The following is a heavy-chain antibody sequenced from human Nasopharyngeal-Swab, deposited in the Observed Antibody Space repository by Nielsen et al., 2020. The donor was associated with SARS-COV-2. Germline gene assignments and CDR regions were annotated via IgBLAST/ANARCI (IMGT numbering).Heavy chain of an antibody. V-gene: IGHV3-7*03. Sequence: ETLSLTCAASGFTFSSYWMSWVRQAPGKGLEWVANIKQDGSEKYYVDSVKGRFTISRDNAKNSLYLQMNSLRAEDTAVYYCGRGPRAYCSSTSCYNWFDPWGQGTLVTVSS. CDR3: GRGPRAYCSSTSCYNWFDP. CDR1: GFTFSSYW. CDR2: IKQDGSEK. J-gene: IGHJ5*02. D-gene: IGHD2-2*01.